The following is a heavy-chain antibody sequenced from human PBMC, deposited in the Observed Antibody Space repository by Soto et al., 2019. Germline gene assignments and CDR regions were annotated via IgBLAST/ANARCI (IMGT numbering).Heavy chain of an antibody. CDR3: ARVHCSCGSCYHFDY. J-gene: IGHJ4*02. CDR2: IYSGGST. D-gene: IGHD2-15*01. Sequence: EVQLVESGGGLVQPGGSLRLSCAASGFTVSSNYMSWVRQAPGKGLEWVSVIYSGGSTYYAGSVKGRFTIPRDNSKNTLYLQMNSLRAEDTAVYYCARVHCSCGSCYHFDYWGQGTLVTVSS. V-gene: IGHV3-66*01. CDR1: GFTVSSNY.